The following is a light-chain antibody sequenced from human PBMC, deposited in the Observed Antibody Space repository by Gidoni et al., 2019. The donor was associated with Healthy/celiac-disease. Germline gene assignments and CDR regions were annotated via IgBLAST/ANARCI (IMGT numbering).Light chain of an antibody. Sequence: SYALTQPPSVSVSPGQTASITCSGDKLGDKYACWYQQKPGQSPVLVNYQDSKRPSGIPERFSGSNSGNTATLTISGTQAMDEADYYCQAWDSTHVVFGGGTKLTV. CDR1: KLGDKY. CDR2: QDS. CDR3: QAWDSTHVV. V-gene: IGLV3-1*01. J-gene: IGLJ2*01.